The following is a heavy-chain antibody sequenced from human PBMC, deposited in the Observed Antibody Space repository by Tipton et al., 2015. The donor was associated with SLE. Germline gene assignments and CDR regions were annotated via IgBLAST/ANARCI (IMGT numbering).Heavy chain of an antibody. CDR3: AREPDY. CDR1: GGSTSPYH. V-gene: IGHV4-59*01. J-gene: IGHJ4*02. Sequence: LRLSCTVSGGSTSPYHWNWLRQPPGQGLQWIGRIFDSGYINYNPSLQNRVTISLDTSKNQMSLKVTSMTAADTAVYYCAREPDYWGQGILVAVSS. CDR2: IFDSGYI.